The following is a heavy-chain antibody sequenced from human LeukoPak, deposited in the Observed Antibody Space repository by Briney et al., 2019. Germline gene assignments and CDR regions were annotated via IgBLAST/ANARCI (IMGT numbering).Heavy chain of an antibody. Sequence: SETLSLTCSVSGGSISNSSYFWGWVRQPPGKGLEWIGSIYYAGSTYYNPSLKSQVTISKDTSKNQLALRLSSVTAADTAVYYCARQIGSSGPDCWGQGTLVTVSS. V-gene: IGHV4-39*01. CDR2: IYYAGST. J-gene: IGHJ4*02. CDR3: ARQIGSSGPDC. D-gene: IGHD6-19*01. CDR1: GGSISNSSYF.